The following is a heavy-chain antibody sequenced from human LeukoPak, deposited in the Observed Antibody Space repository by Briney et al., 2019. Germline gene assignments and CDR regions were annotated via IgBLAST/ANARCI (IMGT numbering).Heavy chain of an antibody. J-gene: IGHJ4*02. CDR3: ARLVPDDYGDYGDC. Sequence: GGSLRLSCAASGFTFSSYSMKWVRQAPGEGLEWVSSISRGRTYTYYADSVKGRFTISRDNAKNSLYLQMNSLRAEDTAVYYCARLVPDDYGDYGDCWGQGTLVTVSS. CDR1: GFTFSSYS. CDR2: ISRGRTYT. D-gene: IGHD4-17*01. V-gene: IGHV3-21*01.